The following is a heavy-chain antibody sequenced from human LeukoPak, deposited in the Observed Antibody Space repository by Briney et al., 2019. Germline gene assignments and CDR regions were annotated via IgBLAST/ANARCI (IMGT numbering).Heavy chain of an antibody. V-gene: IGHV4-30-2*01. CDR1: GGSISRYY. D-gene: IGHD5-18*01. Sequence: SETLSLTCTVCGGSISRYYWSWIRQPPGKGLEWIGYIYHNGNTYYSPSLKSRVTISVDRSKNQLSLKLSSVTAADTAMYYCASGGYSYGFDYWGQGTLVTVSS. CDR2: IYHNGNT. J-gene: IGHJ4*02. CDR3: ASGGYSYGFDY.